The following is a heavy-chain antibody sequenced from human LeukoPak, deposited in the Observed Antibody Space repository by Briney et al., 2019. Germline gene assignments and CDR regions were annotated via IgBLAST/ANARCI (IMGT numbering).Heavy chain of an antibody. CDR2: INPSGGST. V-gene: IGHV1-46*01. Sequence: ASVKVSCKASGYTSTSYYMHWVRQAPGQGLEWMGIINPSGGSTSYAQKFQGRVTMTTDTSTSTAYMELRSLRSDDTAVYYCARAIRLGERYYFDYWGQGTLVTVSS. D-gene: IGHD3-16*01. CDR3: ARAIRLGERYYFDY. J-gene: IGHJ4*02. CDR1: GYTSTSYY.